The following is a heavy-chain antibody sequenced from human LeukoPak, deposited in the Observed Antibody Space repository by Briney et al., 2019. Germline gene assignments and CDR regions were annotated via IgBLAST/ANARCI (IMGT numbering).Heavy chain of an antibody. V-gene: IGHV3-33*06. D-gene: IGHD3-9*01. CDR1: GFTFSSYG. J-gene: IGHJ4*02. Sequence: GSLRLSCAASGFTFSSYGMHWVRQAPGKGLEWVAVIWYDGSNKYYADSVKGRFTISRDNSKNTLYLQTNSLRAEDTAVYYCAKDPQLRYYFDYWGQGTLVTVSS. CDR2: IWYDGSNK. CDR3: AKDPQLRYYFDY.